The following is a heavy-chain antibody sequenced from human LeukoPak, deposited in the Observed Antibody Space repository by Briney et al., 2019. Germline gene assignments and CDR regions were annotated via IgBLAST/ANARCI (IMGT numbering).Heavy chain of an antibody. V-gene: IGHV3-23*01. Sequence: PGGSLRLSCAASGFTFSSYAMSWVRQAPGKGLEWVSAISGSGGSTYYADSVKGRFTISRDNSKNTLYLQMNSLRAEDTAVYYCAKDLVVTIFGVVPRGFDYWGQGTLVTVSS. CDR3: AKDLVVTIFGVVPRGFDY. D-gene: IGHD3-3*01. CDR1: GFTFSSYA. CDR2: ISGSGGST. J-gene: IGHJ4*02.